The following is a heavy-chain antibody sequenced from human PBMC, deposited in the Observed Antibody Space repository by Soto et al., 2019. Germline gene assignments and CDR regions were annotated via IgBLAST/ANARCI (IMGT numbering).Heavy chain of an antibody. Sequence: WGSLRISCVCSGFIFSDYYMSWIRQAPGKGLEWVSHISSASTHTKYADSVKGRFTISRDNAKKSLYLQMNSLRAEDTAVYYCARDLFLDGGRYTTGYSGQGTLVTVSS. CDR2: ISSASTHT. D-gene: IGHD1-26*01. V-gene: IGHV3-11*06. CDR3: ARDLFLDGGRYTTGY. J-gene: IGHJ4*02. CDR1: GFIFSDYY.